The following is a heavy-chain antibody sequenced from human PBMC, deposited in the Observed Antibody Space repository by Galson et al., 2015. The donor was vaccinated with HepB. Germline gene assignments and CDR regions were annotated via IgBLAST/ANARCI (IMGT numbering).Heavy chain of an antibody. V-gene: IGHV3-30*14. CDR1: GISFDSCA. Sequence: SLRLSCATSGISFDSCAMHWVRQAPGKGLEWMAVISYDGGTTFHADSVKGRFTISRDNSGKTLYLQMNSLRSDDTAIYYGAYGSGSYFLDNWGREPGSPSPQ. CDR3: AYGSGSYFLDN. J-gene: IGHJ4*02. CDR2: ISYDGGTT. D-gene: IGHD3-10*01.